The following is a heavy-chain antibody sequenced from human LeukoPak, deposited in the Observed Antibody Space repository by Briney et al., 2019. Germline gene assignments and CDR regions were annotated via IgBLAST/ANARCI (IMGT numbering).Heavy chain of an antibody. D-gene: IGHD4-11*01. Sequence: GEFLTLSCAASGFTFSSYAMSWVRQAPGKGLEWVSAISGSGGGTYYADSVKGRFTISRDNSKNTLYLQMNSLRAEDTAVYYCARSRQMTTVDYWGQGTLVTVSS. J-gene: IGHJ4*02. CDR2: ISGSGGGT. V-gene: IGHV3-23*01. CDR1: GFTFSSYA. CDR3: ARSRQMTTVDY.